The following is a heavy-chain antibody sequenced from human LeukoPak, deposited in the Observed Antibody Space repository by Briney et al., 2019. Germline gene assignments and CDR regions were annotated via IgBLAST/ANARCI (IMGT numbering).Heavy chain of an antibody. CDR1: GFTFSSEN. J-gene: IGHJ5*02. CDR2: ISGSSNVI. D-gene: IGHD5-12*01. Sequence: PGRSLRLSCAASGFTFSSENMNWVRQTPVKGLEWVSYISGSSNVIYYADSVKGRFTISRDNAKNSLYLQMNSLREEDTAVYYCARGAGSSWFYRWGQGTLVIVSS. CDR3: ARGAGSSWFYR. V-gene: IGHV3-48*02.